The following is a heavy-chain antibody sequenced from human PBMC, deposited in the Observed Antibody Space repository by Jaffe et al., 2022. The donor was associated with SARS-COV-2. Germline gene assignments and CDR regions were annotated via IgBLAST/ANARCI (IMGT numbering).Heavy chain of an antibody. V-gene: IGHV1-24*01. Sequence: QVQLVQSGAEVKKPGASVKVSCKVSGYTLTELSMHWVRQAPGKGLEWMGGFDPEDGETIYAQKFQGRVTMTEDTSTDTAYMELSSLRSEDTAVYYCATRHSHYTIFGVRTGFDPWGQGTLVTVSS. CDR2: FDPEDGET. CDR1: GYTLTELS. J-gene: IGHJ5*02. D-gene: IGHD3-3*01. CDR3: ATRHSHYTIFGVRTGFDP.